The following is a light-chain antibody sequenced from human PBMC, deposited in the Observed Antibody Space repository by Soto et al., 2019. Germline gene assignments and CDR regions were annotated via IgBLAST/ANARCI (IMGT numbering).Light chain of an antibody. V-gene: IGLV1-44*01. CDR2: GNN. J-gene: IGLJ1*01. CDR3: ASWDDSLNGYV. Sequence: QSVLSQPPSASGTPGQRISISCSGGSSNIGSNSVNWYQQLPGTAPTLLFYGNNQRPSGVPDRFSGSKSGTSAPLAISGLQSEDEADYYRASWDDSLNGYVFGTGTKLTVL. CDR1: SSNIGSNS.